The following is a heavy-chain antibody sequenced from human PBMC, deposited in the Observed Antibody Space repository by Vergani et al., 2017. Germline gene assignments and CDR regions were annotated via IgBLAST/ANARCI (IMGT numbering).Heavy chain of an antibody. D-gene: IGHD3-10*01. CDR2: INHSGST. J-gene: IGHJ4*02. CDR3: ARGVKDGSGSWYYFKY. V-gene: IGHV4-34*01. Sequence: QVQLQQWGAGLLTPSETLSLICAVYGGSFSGYYWSWIRQPPGKGLEWIGEINHSGSTNYNPSLKSRVTISVDTSKNQFSLKLSSVTAADTAVYYCARGVKDGSGSWYYFKYWGQGTLVTVSS. CDR1: GGSFSGYY.